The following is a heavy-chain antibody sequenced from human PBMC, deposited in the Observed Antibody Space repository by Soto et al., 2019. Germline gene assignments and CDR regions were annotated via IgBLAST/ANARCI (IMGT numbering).Heavy chain of an antibody. CDR2: IYYSGST. V-gene: IGHV4-30-4*01. J-gene: IGHJ2*01. CDR1: GGSISSGDYY. Sequence: QVQLQESGPGLVKPSQTLSLTCTVSGGSISSGDYYWSWIRQPPGKGLEWIGYIYYSGSTYYNPSLKSRVTIPVDTSKNQFSLKLSSVTAADTAVYYCARRSRSTTLRWYFDLWGRGTLVTVSS. CDR3: ARRSRSTTLRWYFDL. D-gene: IGHD1-26*01.